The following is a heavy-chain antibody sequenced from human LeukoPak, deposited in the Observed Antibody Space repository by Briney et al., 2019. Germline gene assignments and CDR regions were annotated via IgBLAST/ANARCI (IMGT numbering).Heavy chain of an antibody. J-gene: IGHJ4*02. Sequence: SETLSLTCTVSGGSVSSGGYYWSWIRQHPGKGLEWIGYIYYSGSTYYNPSLKSRVTISVDTSKNQFSLKLSSVTAADTAVYYCAREGGGDYYDSSGYYRFDYWGQGTLVTVSS. V-gene: IGHV4-31*03. D-gene: IGHD3-22*01. CDR2: IYYSGST. CDR1: GGSVSSGGYY. CDR3: AREGGGDYYDSSGYYRFDY.